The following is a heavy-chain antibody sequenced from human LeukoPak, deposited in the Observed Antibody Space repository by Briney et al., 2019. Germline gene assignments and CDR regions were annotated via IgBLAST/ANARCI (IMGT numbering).Heavy chain of an antibody. V-gene: IGHV3-23*01. CDR2: ISGSGGGT. CDR3: AKVLYQDYLYAMDV. Sequence: GGSLRLSCAASGFTFSSYAMSWVRQAPGKGLDWVSAISGSGGGTYYADSVRGRFTISRDNSNNILYLQMNSLRAEDTAIYYCAKVLYQDYLYAMDVWGQGTTVTVSS. CDR1: GFTFSSYA. D-gene: IGHD3-16*01. J-gene: IGHJ6*02.